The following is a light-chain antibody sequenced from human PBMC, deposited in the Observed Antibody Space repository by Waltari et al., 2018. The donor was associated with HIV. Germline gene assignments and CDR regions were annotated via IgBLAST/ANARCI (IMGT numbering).Light chain of an antibody. Sequence: DIQMTQSPSSLSASVGDRVTITCRASQSISNYLAWYQQKPGKVPNLLIYAASTLQSRVTSRFSGSGSGTDFTLTINSLQPEDGATYYCQKYNSAPRSFTFGPGTKVDIK. CDR2: AAS. J-gene: IGKJ3*01. CDR3: QKYNSAPRSFT. V-gene: IGKV1-27*01. CDR1: QSISNY.